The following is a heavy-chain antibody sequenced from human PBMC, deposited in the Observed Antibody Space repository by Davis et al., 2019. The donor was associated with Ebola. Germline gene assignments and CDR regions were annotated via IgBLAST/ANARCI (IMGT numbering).Heavy chain of an antibody. CDR2: INPNSGGT. CDR3: ARGGTTSSYYYYGMDV. CDR1: GYTFTGYY. D-gene: IGHD1-1*01. V-gene: IGHV1-2*02. Sequence: ASVKVSCKASGYTFTGYYMHWVRQAPGQGLEWMGWINPNSGGTNYAQKFQGRVTMTRDTSISTAYMELSRLRSDDTAVYYCARGGTTSSYYYYGMDVWGQGTTVTVSS. J-gene: IGHJ6*02.